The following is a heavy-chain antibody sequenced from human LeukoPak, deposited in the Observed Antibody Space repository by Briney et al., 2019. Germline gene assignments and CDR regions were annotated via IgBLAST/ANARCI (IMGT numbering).Heavy chain of an antibody. Sequence: GGSLRLSCAASGFIFSTYHMNWVRQAPGKGLEWISFISSDSGTIYYADSVKGRFTISRDNAENSLYLQMNSLRDEDTAVYYCARRDPFDYWGQGTMVTVSS. CDR2: ISSDSGTI. V-gene: IGHV3-48*02. CDR3: ARRDPFDY. J-gene: IGHJ4*02. CDR1: GFIFSTYH.